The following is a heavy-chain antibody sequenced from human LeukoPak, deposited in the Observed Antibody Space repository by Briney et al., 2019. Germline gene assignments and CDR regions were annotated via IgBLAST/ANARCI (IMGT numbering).Heavy chain of an antibody. Sequence: NPSQTLSLTCTVSGGSISSSSYYWGWIRQPPGKGLEWIGSIYYSGSTYYNPSLKSRVTISVDTSKNQFSLKLSSVTAADTAVYYCARLVWFGEHHDWFDPWGQGTLVTVSS. CDR2: IYYSGST. CDR1: GGSISSSSYY. J-gene: IGHJ5*02. V-gene: IGHV4-39*01. CDR3: ARLVWFGEHHDWFDP. D-gene: IGHD3-10*01.